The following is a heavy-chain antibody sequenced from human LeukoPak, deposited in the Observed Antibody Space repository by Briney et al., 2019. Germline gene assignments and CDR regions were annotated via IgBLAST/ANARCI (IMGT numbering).Heavy chain of an antibody. Sequence: PGGSLRLSCAASGFTFSSYAMSWVRQAPGKGLEWVSAISGSGGSTYYADSVKGRFTISRDNSKNTLYLQMNSLRAEDTAVYYCAKATSGGRFIGARCAVDYWGQGTLVTVSS. D-gene: IGHD2-15*01. J-gene: IGHJ4*02. CDR2: ISGSGGST. V-gene: IGHV3-23*01. CDR3: AKATSGGRFIGARCAVDY. CDR1: GFTFSSYA.